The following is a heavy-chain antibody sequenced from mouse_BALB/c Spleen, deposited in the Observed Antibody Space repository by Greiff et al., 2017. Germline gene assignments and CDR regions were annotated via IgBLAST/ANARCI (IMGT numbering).Heavy chain of an antibody. V-gene: IGHV1S81*02. Sequence: QVQLQQPGAELVKPGASVKLSCKASGYTFTSYWMHWVKQRPGQGLEWIGEINPSNGRTNYNEKFKSKATLTVDKSSSTAYMQLSSLTSEDSAVYYCARSYDYDEGYAMDYWGQGTSVTVSS. CDR1: GYTFTSYW. J-gene: IGHJ4*01. CDR2: INPSNGRT. D-gene: IGHD2-4*01. CDR3: ARSYDYDEGYAMDY.